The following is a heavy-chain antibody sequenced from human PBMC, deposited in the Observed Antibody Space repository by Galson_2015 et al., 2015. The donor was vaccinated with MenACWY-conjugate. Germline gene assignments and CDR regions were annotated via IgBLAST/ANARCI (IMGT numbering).Heavy chain of an antibody. Sequence: SVKASCKASGYTFTSYGISWVRQAPGQGLEWMGWISAYNGNTNYAQKLQGRVTMTTDTSTSTAYMELRSLRSDDAAVYYCARGRSNIAAAGRPFDYWGQGTLVTVSS. CDR1: GYTFTSYG. J-gene: IGHJ4*02. CDR3: ARGRSNIAAAGRPFDY. D-gene: IGHD6-13*01. V-gene: IGHV1-18*01. CDR2: ISAYNGNT.